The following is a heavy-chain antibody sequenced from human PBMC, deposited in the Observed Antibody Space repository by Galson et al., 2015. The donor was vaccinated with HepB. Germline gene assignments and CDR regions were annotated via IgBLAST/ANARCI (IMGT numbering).Heavy chain of an antibody. CDR3: ARDNPKTRGAFDI. CDR1: GFTFSSYS. D-gene: IGHD3-10*01. J-gene: IGHJ3*02. Sequence: SLRLSCAASGFTFSSYSMNWVRQAPGKGLEWVSSISSSSSYIYYADSVKGRFTISRDNAKNSLYLQMNSLRAEDTAVYYCARDNPKTRGAFDIWGQGTMVTVSS. CDR2: ISSSSSYI. V-gene: IGHV3-21*01.